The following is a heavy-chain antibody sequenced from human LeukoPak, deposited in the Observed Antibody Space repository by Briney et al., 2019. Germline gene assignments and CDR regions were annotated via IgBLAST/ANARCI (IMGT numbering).Heavy chain of an antibody. J-gene: IGHJ4*02. CDR2: ISDSGGST. V-gene: IGHV3-23*01. Sequence: GGSLRLSCVASGFTFSDYAMSWVRQAPGKGLEWVSGISDSGGSTYYADSVKGRCTISRDNSKNTVSLQMNNLRAEDTAVYFCARHDSFIPYWGQGTLVTVSS. D-gene: IGHD3-16*02. CDR3: ARHDSFIPY. CDR1: GFTFSDYA.